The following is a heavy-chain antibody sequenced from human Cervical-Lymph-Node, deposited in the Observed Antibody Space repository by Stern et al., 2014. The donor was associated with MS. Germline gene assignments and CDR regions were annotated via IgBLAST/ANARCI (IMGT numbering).Heavy chain of an antibody. CDR1: GGSTSSYY. Sequence: VHLVESGPGLVKPSETLSLTCTVSGGSTSSYYWSWIRQPPGKGLEWIGYISSSGGTKYNPSLKSRVTISLETSKNPFSLNLSSGTAADTAVYYCARGYTTSSGRPDYWGQGTLVTVSS. D-gene: IGHD6-6*01. V-gene: IGHV4-59*08. CDR3: ARGYTTSSGRPDY. J-gene: IGHJ4*02. CDR2: ISSSGGT.